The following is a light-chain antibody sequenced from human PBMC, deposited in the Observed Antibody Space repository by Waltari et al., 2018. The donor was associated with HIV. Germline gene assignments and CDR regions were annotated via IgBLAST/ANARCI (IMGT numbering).Light chain of an antibody. CDR1: QSITNY. J-gene: IGKJ2*01. Sequence: DIQMTQSPSSLSASVGDRVTITCRASQSITNYLNWYQQKPGEAPRLLSFAGSSLQSGVPARFSGSGSGTDFTRTITSLQAEDFATYYCQQSYSTPRTFGQGTKLDIK. V-gene: IGKV1-39*01. CDR2: AGS. CDR3: QQSYSTPRT.